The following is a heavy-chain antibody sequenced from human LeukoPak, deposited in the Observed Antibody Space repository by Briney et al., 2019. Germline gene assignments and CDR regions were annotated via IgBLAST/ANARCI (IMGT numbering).Heavy chain of an antibody. V-gene: IGHV3-23*01. D-gene: IGHD3-10*01. CDR2: ISGSGGST. J-gene: IGHJ4*02. CDR3: AKRGVVIRVVLVGFHKEAYYFDS. Sequence: GGSPRLSCAVSGLTLSNYGMSWVRQAPGKGLEWVAGISGSGGSTNYADSVKGRFTISRDSPKNTLYPQMNSVRAEDTAVYFCAKRGVVIRVVLVGFHKEAYYFDSWGQGALVTVSS. CDR1: GLTLSNYG.